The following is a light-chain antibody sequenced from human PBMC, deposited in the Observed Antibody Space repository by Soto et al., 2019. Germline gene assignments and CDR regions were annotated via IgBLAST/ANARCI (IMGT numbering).Light chain of an antibody. CDR3: QQRSNWPPT. CDR2: DAS. Sequence: PATLSVSPGERATLSCRASQSVSSNLAWYQQKPGQAPRLLIYDASNRATGIPARFSGSGSGTDFTLTISSLEPEDFAVYYCQQRSNWPPTFGQGTRLEI. CDR1: QSVSSN. V-gene: IGKV3-11*01. J-gene: IGKJ5*01.